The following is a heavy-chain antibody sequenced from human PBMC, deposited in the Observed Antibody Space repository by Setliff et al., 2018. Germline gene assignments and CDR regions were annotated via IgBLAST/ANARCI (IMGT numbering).Heavy chain of an antibody. D-gene: IGHD6-25*01. J-gene: IGHJ3*02. V-gene: IGHV3-21*01. CDR1: GFTFGDYA. Sequence: GGSLRLSCTASGFTFGDYAMSWVRQAPGKGLEWVGFISPDSIHIYYADSVKGRFTISRDNARDSLYLHMNSLGAEDTAVYYCARSPANGGHDAFDIWGQGTMVTVSS. CDR3: ARSPANGGHDAFDI. CDR2: ISPDSIHI.